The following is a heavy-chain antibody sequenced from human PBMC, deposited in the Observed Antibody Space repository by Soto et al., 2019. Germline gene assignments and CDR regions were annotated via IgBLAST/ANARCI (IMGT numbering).Heavy chain of an antibody. CDR1: GGSISSYY. Sequence: SETLSLTCTVSGGSISSYYWSWIRQPPGKGLEWIGYIYYSGSTNYNPSLKSRVTISVDTSKNQFSLKLSSVTAADTAVYYCARHEGYSYGGPPDYYYYGLDVGGQGTTVTVS. V-gene: IGHV4-59*01. CDR3: ARHEGYSYGGPPDYYYYGLDV. D-gene: IGHD5-18*01. J-gene: IGHJ6*02. CDR2: IYYSGST.